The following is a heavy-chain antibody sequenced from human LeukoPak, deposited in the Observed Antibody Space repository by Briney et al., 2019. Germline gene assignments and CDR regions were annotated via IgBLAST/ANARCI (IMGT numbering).Heavy chain of an antibody. V-gene: IGHV3-21*01. Sequence: PGGSLRLSCTASGFTFSDYSMNWVRQAPGKGLEWVSSISRRSRHEYYAGSVKGRFTISRDNAKNSLYLQMNSLRAEDMAVYFCVRDLMGSGATTAYLHHWGQGTLVTVSS. CDR1: GFTFSDYS. J-gene: IGHJ1*01. D-gene: IGHD4/OR15-4a*01. CDR3: VRDLMGSGATTAYLHH. CDR2: ISRRSRHE.